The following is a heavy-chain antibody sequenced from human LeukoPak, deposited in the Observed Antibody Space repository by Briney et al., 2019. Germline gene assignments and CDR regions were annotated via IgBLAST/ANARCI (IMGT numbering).Heavy chain of an antibody. CDR2: IDWDDDK. CDR1: GFPLSTSGMC. Sequence: SGPALVKPTQTLTLTCTFSGFPLSTSGMCVSWIRQPPGKALEWLARIDWDDDKYYSTSLKTRLTISKDTSKNQVVLTMTNMDPVDTATYYCARSLHYYDSSGYYDGMDVWGQGTTVTVSS. V-gene: IGHV2-70*11. J-gene: IGHJ6*02. CDR3: ARSLHYYDSSGYYDGMDV. D-gene: IGHD3-22*01.